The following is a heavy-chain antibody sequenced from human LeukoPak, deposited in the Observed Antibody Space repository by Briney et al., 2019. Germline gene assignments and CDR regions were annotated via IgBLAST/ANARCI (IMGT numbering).Heavy chain of an antibody. CDR3: ARDCSGGSCYSNYYYAMDV. J-gene: IGHJ6*02. V-gene: IGHV1-2*02. CDR2: ISPNSGVS. CDR1: GYTFTGYY. Sequence: GASVKVSCKASGYTFTGYYMHWVRRAPGQGLEWMGWISPNSGVSTYAQKFQGRVTMTRDTSISTAYMELGRLSSDDTAVYYCARDCSGGSCYSNYYYAMDVWGQGTTVTVSS. D-gene: IGHD2-15*01.